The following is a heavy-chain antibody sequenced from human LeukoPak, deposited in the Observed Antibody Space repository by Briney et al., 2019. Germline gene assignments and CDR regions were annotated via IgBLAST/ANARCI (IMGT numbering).Heavy chain of an antibody. CDR2: IYPGDSDT. CDR3: ARAERSLMFDP. V-gene: IGHV5-51*01. D-gene: IGHD1-1*01. Sequence: GESLKISCQGSGYSFTSYWIGWVRQMPGKGLEWMGIIYPGDSDTRYSPSFQGQVTISADKSVSTAYLQWSSLKASDTAMYYCARAERSLMFDPWGQGTLVTVSS. J-gene: IGHJ5*02. CDR1: GYSFTSYW.